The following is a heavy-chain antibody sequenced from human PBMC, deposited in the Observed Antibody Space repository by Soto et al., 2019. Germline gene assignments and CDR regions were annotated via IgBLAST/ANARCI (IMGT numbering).Heavy chain of an antibody. CDR3: VSDFGLYLRAGYMDV. V-gene: IGHV3-21*02. CDR2: INEDSTYI. Sequence: EVQLVESGGGLVKPGGSLRLSCAASGFSFSNYSMNWVRQAPGKGLEWVSSINEDSTYIYYSGSVRGRFTISRDNAEDSLYLQMNTLRAEDTAVYYCVSDFGLYLRAGYMDVWVEGATVTVSS. J-gene: IGHJ6*03. CDR1: GFSFSNYS. D-gene: IGHD3-3*01.